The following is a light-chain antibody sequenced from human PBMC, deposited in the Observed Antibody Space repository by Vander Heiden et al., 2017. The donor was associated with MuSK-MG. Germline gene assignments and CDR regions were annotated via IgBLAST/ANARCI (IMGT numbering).Light chain of an antibody. CDR3: QHRSNWPRIT. J-gene: IGKJ5*01. CDR2: GAS. V-gene: IGKV3-11*01. Sequence: IVLTQSPRTLSLSPGERATLSCRASQSISSYLAWYQQKPGQAPRLLIYGASNRATGIPARFSGSGSGTDFTLTISSREPEDFAIYYCQHRSNWPRITFGQGTQLVIK. CDR1: QSISSY.